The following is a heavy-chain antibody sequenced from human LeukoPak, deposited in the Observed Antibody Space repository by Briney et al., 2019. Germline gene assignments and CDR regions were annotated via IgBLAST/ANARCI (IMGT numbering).Heavy chain of an antibody. CDR1: GFTFSSYA. Sequence: GGSLRLSCAASGFTFSSYAMSWVRQAPGKGLEWVSAISGSGGSTYYADSVKGRFTISRDNSKNTLYLQMNSLRAEDTAVYYCARGPGSSGGAYVGDYWGHGTLVTVSS. D-gene: IGHD3-22*01. J-gene: IGHJ4*01. V-gene: IGHV3-23*01. CDR3: ARGPGSSGGAYVGDY. CDR2: ISGSGGST.